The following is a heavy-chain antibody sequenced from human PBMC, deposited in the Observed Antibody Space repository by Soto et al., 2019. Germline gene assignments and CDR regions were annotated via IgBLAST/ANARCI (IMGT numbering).Heavy chain of an antibody. CDR2: MSASGSTT. V-gene: IGHV3-23*01. D-gene: IGHD3-10*01. CDR3: ARATWFGEVPQGGDY. J-gene: IGHJ4*02. Sequence: EVRLLESGGGLVQPGGSLRLSCAGSGFTFSNFAMSWVRQAPGKGLEWVSAMSASGSTTFYADSVRGRFTMSRDNSKNLMYLRMNSLRADDTAIYYCARATWFGEVPQGGDYWGQGTLVTVSS. CDR1: GFTFSNFA.